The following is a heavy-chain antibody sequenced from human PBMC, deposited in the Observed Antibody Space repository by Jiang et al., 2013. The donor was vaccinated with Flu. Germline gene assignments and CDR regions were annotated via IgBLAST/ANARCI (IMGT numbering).Heavy chain of an antibody. D-gene: IGHD3-3*01. V-gene: IGHV3-15*01. CDR2: T. Sequence: TDYAAPVKGRFTISRDDSKNTLYLQMNSLKSEDTAVYYCTTTYSDFWSGHRAFDIWGQGTMVTVSS. CDR3: TTTYSDFWSGHRAFDI. J-gene: IGHJ3*02.